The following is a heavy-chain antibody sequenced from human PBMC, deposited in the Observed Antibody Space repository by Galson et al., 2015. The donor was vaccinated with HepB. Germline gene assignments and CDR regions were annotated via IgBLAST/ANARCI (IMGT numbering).Heavy chain of an antibody. Sequence: SVKVSCKASGYTFTNYGISWVRQAPGQGLEWMGWISAYNGDTKYVEKLQGRVTMTTDTSTSTAYMELRSLRSDDTAVYYCARDPIIVVIDATPGGDAFDIWGQGTMVTVSS. CDR3: ARDPIIVVIDATPGGDAFDI. CDR1: GYTFTNYG. CDR2: ISAYNGDT. J-gene: IGHJ3*02. D-gene: IGHD2-15*01. V-gene: IGHV1-18*01.